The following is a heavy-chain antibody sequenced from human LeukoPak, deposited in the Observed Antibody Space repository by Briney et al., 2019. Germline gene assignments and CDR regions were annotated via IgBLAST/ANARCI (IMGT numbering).Heavy chain of an antibody. CDR2: IYYSGST. D-gene: IGHD4-17*01. J-gene: IGHJ4*02. CDR1: GGSVSSGSYY. V-gene: IGHV4-61*01. Sequence: SETLSLTCTVYGGSVSSGSYYWNWIRQPPGKGLEWIGYIYYSGSTNYNPSLKSRVTISVDTSKNQFSLKLSSVTAADTAVYYCARDQAYGDYARVVWGQGTLVTVSS. CDR3: ARDQAYGDYARVV.